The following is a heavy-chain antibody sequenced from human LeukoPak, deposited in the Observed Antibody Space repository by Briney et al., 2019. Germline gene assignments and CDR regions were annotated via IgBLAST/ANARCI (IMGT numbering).Heavy chain of an antibody. CDR1: GYSISTGYY. CDR3: ARSGIRGYYYYYMDV. D-gene: IGHD1-14*01. J-gene: IGHJ6*03. V-gene: IGHV4-38-2*02. Sequence: SETLSLTCTVSGYSISTGYYWGWIRPPPGKGLEWIGSIYYSGSTYYNPSLKSRVTISVDKSKNQFSLKLSSVTAADTAVYYCARSGIRGYYYYYMDVWGKGTTVTVSS. CDR2: IYYSGST.